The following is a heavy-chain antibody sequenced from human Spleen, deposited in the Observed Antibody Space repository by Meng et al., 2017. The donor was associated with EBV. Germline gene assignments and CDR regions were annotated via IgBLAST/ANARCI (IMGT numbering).Heavy chain of an antibody. CDR2: IYHTGST. CDR1: GGSSSSSNW. V-gene: IGHV4-4*02. D-gene: IGHD3-16*01. J-gene: IGHJ5*02. Sequence: VQPEGAGPGLVKSSGTLCLTCGVSGGSSSSSNWWSWVRQPPGKGLEWIGEIYHTGSTTYNPSLESRVTISVDKSKNQISLNLRSVTAADTAVYYCAQRERWGLDPWGQGTLVTVSS. CDR3: AQRERWGLDP.